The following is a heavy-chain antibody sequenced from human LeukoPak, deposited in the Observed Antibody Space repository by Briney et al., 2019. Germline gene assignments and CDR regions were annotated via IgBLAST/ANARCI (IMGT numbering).Heavy chain of an antibody. V-gene: IGHV4-59*12. CDR3: ARVGGYYYDSSVTDAFDI. D-gene: IGHD3-22*01. CDR2: IYHSGST. CDR1: GGSISSYY. Sequence: SETLSLTCTVSGGSISSYYWSWIRQPPGKGLEWIGYIYHSGSTYYNPSLKSRVTISVDRSKNQFSLKLSSVTAADTAVYYCARVGGYYYDSSVTDAFDIRGQGTMVTVSS. J-gene: IGHJ3*02.